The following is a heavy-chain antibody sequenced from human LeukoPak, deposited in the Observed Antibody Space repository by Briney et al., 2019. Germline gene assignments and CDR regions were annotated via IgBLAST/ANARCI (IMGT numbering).Heavy chain of an antibody. CDR2: ISGSGGST. V-gene: IGHV3-23*01. Sequence: PGGSLRLSCAASGFTFSSYAMSWVRQAPGKGLEWVSAISGSGGSTYYADSVKGRFTISRDNSKNTLYLQMNSLRAEDTAVYYCAKARKHNSSSSKTGDYWGQGTLVTVSS. J-gene: IGHJ4*02. D-gene: IGHD6-13*01. CDR1: GFTFSSYA. CDR3: AKARKHNSSSSKTGDY.